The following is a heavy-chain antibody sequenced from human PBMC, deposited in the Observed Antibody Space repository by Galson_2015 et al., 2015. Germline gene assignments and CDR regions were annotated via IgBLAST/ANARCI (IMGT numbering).Heavy chain of an antibody. J-gene: IGHJ6*02. D-gene: IGHD6-13*01. CDR3: AGILAAAGTGYYYYGMDV. V-gene: IGHV4-59*01. CDR2: ISYSGST. Sequence: EWIGYISYSGSTNYNPSLKSRVTISMDTSMSRFSLRLRSVSAADTAVYYCAGILAAAGTGYYYYGMDVWGQGTTVTVSS.